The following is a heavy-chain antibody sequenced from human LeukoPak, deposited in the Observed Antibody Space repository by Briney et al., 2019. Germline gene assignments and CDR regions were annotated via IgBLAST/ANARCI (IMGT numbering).Heavy chain of an antibody. Sequence: PGGSLRLSCAASGFTVSSNYLSWVRQAPGKGLEWVSVIYSGGSTYYADSVKGRFTISRDNSKNTLYLQMNSLRAEDTAVYYCARDAPNYDSSGYWSFDYWGQGTLVTVSS. CDR1: GFTVSSNY. CDR2: IYSGGST. CDR3: ARDAPNYDSSGYWSFDY. V-gene: IGHV3-66*01. J-gene: IGHJ4*02. D-gene: IGHD3-22*01.